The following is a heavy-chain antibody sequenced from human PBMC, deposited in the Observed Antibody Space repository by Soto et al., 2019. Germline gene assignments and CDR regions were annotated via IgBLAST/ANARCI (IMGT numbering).Heavy chain of an antibody. CDR1: GFTFDDYA. D-gene: IGHD5-12*01. Sequence: EVQLVESGGGLVQPGRSLRLSCAASGFTFDDYAMHWVRQAPGKGLEWVSGISWNSGSIGYADSVKGRFTISRDNAKNSLYLQMNSLRAEDTALYYCAKDKGGWLQSNFDYWGQGTLVTVSS. V-gene: IGHV3-9*01. J-gene: IGHJ4*02. CDR2: ISWNSGSI. CDR3: AKDKGGWLQSNFDY.